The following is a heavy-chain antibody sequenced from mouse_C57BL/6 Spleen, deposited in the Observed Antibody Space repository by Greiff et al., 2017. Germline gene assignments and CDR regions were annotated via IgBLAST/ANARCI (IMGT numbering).Heavy chain of an antibody. Sequence: EVMLVESGGDLVKPGGSLKLSCAASGFTFSSYGMSWVRQTPDKRLEWVATISSGGSYTYYPDSVKGRFTISRDNAKNTLYLQMSSLKSEDTAMYYCARHDYDGVSYWYFDVWGTGTTVTVSS. D-gene: IGHD2-4*01. CDR3: ARHDYDGVSYWYFDV. V-gene: IGHV5-6*01. J-gene: IGHJ1*03. CDR2: ISSGGSYT. CDR1: GFTFSSYG.